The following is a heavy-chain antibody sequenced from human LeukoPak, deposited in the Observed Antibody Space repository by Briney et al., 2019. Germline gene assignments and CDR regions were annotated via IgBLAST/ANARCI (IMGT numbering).Heavy chain of an antibody. Sequence: GGSLRLSCAASGFTFSSYWMSWVRQAPGKGLEWVANIEQDGSEKYYVDSVKGRFTISRDNAKNSLYLQMNSLRAEDTAVYYCTTNYDFWSGPNWFDPWGQGTLVTVSS. D-gene: IGHD3-3*01. CDR1: GFTFSSYW. CDR2: IEQDGSEK. CDR3: TTNYDFWSGPNWFDP. J-gene: IGHJ5*02. V-gene: IGHV3-7*01.